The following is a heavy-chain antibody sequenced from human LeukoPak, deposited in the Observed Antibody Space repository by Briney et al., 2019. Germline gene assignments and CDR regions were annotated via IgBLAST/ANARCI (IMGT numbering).Heavy chain of an antibody. CDR1: GYTFTGYY. V-gene: IGHV1-2*02. Sequence: GASVKVSCKASGYTFTGYYMHWVRQAPGQGLEWMGWINPNSGGTNYAQKFQGRVTMTRDTSISTAYMELSRLRSDDTAVYYCARDEVAAAGMEFDYWGQGTLVTVSS. J-gene: IGHJ4*02. D-gene: IGHD6-13*01. CDR2: INPNSGGT. CDR3: ARDEVAAAGMEFDY.